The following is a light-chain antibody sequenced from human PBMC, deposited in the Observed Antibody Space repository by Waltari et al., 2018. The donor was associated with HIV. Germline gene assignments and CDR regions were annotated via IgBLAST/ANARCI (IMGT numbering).Light chain of an antibody. V-gene: IGLV1-44*01. J-gene: IGLJ2*01. CDR3: ASWDDSLNGVI. Sequence: QSVLTQPPSASGTPGQRVPIPCSGSNSNIGTRPVNWYQQLAGSAPKLLIYRSDLRPSGVPDRFSGSKSATSASLAISGLQSEDEATYYCASWDDSLNGVIFGGGTELTVL. CDR1: NSNIGTRP. CDR2: RSD.